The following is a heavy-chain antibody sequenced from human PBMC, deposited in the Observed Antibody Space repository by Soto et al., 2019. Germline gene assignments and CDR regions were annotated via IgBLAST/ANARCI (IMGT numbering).Heavy chain of an antibody. Sequence: SETLSLTCAVSGYSISSGYYWGFIRQPPGKGLEWIGSIYHSGSTYHNPSLKSRVTISVDTSKNQFSLKLSSVTAADTAVYYCARDCTSTTCYLYYYGMDVWGQGTTVTVSS. CDR2: IYHSGST. V-gene: IGHV4-38-2*01. D-gene: IGHD2-2*01. J-gene: IGHJ6*02. CDR1: GYSISSGYY. CDR3: ARDCTSTTCYLYYYGMDV.